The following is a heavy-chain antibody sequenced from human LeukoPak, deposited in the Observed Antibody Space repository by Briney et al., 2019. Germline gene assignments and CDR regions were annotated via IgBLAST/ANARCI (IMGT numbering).Heavy chain of an antibody. CDR3: AKDLIKAQLVREFDH. D-gene: IGHD6-6*01. CDR2: ISGSDGKT. CDR1: GFTFSSYA. J-gene: IGHJ4*02. Sequence: PGGSLRLSCAASGFTFSSYAMGWVRQAPGKGLEWVSAISGSDGKTYYVDSVKGRFTISRDNSKSILYLQMNSLRAEDTAVYYCAKDLIKAQLVREFDHWGQGTLVTVSS. V-gene: IGHV3-23*01.